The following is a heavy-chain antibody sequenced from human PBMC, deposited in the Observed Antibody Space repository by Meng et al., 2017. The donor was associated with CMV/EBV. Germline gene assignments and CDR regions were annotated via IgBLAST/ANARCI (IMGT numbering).Heavy chain of an antibody. J-gene: IGHJ5*02. Sequence: GGSLRLSCAASGFTFSSYGMHWVRQAPGKGLEWVAFIRYDGSNKYYADSVKVRFTISRDNSKNTLYLQMNSLRAEDTAVYYCARPTAGYSYGLVIRNNWFDPWGQGTLVTVSS. V-gene: IGHV3-30*02. D-gene: IGHD5-18*01. CDR2: IRYDGSNK. CDR3: ARPTAGYSYGLVIRNNWFDP. CDR1: GFTFSSYG.